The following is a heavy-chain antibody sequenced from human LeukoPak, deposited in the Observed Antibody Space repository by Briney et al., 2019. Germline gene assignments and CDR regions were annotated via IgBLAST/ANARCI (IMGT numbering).Heavy chain of an antibody. D-gene: IGHD4-23*01. J-gene: IGHJ4*02. CDR3: ARHRRTVVTPFDY. Sequence: PSQTLSLTCNVSGGSISSGRYYWSWIRLPAGKGLEWIGRIFTSGSTNYNPSLKSRVTISLDTSKNQFSLKLSSVTAADTAVYYCARHRRTVVTPFDYWGQGTLVTVSS. CDR1: GGSISSGRYY. CDR2: IFTSGST. V-gene: IGHV4-61*02.